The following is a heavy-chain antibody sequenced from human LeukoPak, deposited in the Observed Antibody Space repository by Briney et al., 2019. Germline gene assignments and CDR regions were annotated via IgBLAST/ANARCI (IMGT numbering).Heavy chain of an antibody. J-gene: IGHJ4*02. V-gene: IGHV1-8*01. CDR2: MNPNSGNT. CDR1: GYTFTSYD. CDR3: ARAPANYYGSGLQRGFDY. Sequence: ASVKDSCKASGYTFTSYDINWVRQATGQGLEWMGWMNPNSGNTGYAQKFQGRVTMTRNTSISTAYMELSSLRSEDTAVYYCARAPANYYGSGLQRGFDYWGQGTMVTVSS. D-gene: IGHD3-10*01.